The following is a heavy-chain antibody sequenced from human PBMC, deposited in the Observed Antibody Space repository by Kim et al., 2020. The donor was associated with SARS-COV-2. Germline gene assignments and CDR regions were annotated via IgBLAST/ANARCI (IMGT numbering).Heavy chain of an antibody. CDR2: ISYDGSNK. D-gene: IGHD3-22*01. CDR1: GFTFSSYA. Sequence: GGSMRLSCAASGFTFSSYAMHWVRQAPGKGLEWVAVISYDGSNKYYADSVKGRFTISRDNSKNTLYLQMNSLRAEDTAVYYCARDPYYDSPSSPYYFDYWGQGTLVNVSS. V-gene: IGHV3-30*04. CDR3: ARDPYYDSPSSPYYFDY. J-gene: IGHJ4*02.